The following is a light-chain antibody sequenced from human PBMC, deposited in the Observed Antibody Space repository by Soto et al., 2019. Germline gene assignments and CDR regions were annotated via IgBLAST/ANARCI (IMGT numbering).Light chain of an antibody. J-gene: IGLJ1*01. CDR1: NSDVGVYKY. Sequence: QSALTQPASVSGSPGQSITISCTGTNSDVGVYKYVSWYQHHPGKAPKLIVYEVTHRPSGISNRFSGSKSGNTASLTISGLQAEDEADYYCNSYTRSGATYVFGTGTKLTVL. V-gene: IGLV2-14*01. CDR3: NSYTRSGATYV. CDR2: EVT.